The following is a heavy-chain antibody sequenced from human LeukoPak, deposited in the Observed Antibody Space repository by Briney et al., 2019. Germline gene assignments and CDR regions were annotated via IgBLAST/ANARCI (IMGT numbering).Heavy chain of an antibody. J-gene: IGHJ4*02. CDR2: ISSNGGST. V-gene: IGHV3-64*01. D-gene: IGHD3-10*01. Sequence: PGGSLRLSCAASGFTFSSYATHWVRQAPGKGLEYVSAISSNGGSTYYANSVKGRFTISRDNSKNTLYLQMGSLRAEDMAVYYCARDGSGIPSFVYDYWGQGTLVTVSS. CDR1: GFTFSSYA. CDR3: ARDGSGIPSFVYDY.